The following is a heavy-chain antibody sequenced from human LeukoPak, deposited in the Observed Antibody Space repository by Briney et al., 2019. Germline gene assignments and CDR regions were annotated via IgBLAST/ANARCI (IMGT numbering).Heavy chain of an antibody. Sequence: ASVKVSCKASGYTFTCYYLHWVRQAPGQGLEWMGWINPNSGATDYAQKFQGRVTMTRDTSISTAYMELSRLRSDDTALYYCARAPLYYYDTSGWYYFDYWGQGTLVTVSS. CDR2: INPNSGAT. CDR3: ARAPLYYYDTSGWYYFDY. CDR1: GYTFTCYY. D-gene: IGHD3-22*01. V-gene: IGHV1-2*02. J-gene: IGHJ4*02.